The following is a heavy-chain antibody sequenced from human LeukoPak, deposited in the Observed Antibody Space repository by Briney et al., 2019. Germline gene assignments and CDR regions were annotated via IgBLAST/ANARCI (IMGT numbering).Heavy chain of an antibody. CDR2: ISCSSSYI. Sequence: GGSLRLSCAASGFTFYAYSMIWVRQAPGKGLEWVSSISCSSSYIYYADSVKGRFTISRDNAKNSLYLQMNSLRAEDTAVYYCARGVDTAMVGAFDIWGQGTMVTVSS. J-gene: IGHJ3*02. V-gene: IGHV3-21*01. CDR3: ARGVDTAMVGAFDI. CDR1: GFTFYAYS. D-gene: IGHD5-18*01.